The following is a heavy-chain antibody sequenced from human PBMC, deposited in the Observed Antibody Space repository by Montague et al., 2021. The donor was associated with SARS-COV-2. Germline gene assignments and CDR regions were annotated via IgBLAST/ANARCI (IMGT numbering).Heavy chain of an antibody. J-gene: IGHJ3*02. CDR1: GGSISSGGYY. CDR2: IYYSGST. Sequence: TLSLTCTVSGGSISSGGYYWSWIRQHPGKGLEWIGYIYYSGSTYYNPSLKSRVTISVDTSKIQFSLKLSSVTAADTAVYYCARAHITMIVVVDAFDIWGQGTMVTVSS. V-gene: IGHV4-31*03. CDR3: ARAHITMIVVVDAFDI. D-gene: IGHD3-22*01.